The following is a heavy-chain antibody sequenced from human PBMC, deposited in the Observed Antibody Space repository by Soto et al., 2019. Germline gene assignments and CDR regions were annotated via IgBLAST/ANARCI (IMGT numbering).Heavy chain of an antibody. J-gene: IGHJ4*02. CDR1: SGSIGSSWG. V-gene: IGHV4-4*02. Sequence: QVQLQESGPGLVEPSGTLSLICAVSSGSIGSSWGWSWVRQPPGKGLEWIGETDHSGSTHITPSLKSRVTVSIDKSEGQFSLRLSSVTAADTAVYFCARNGYLAFHFDLWGQGVLVTVSS. CDR3: ARNGYLAFHFDL. CDR2: TDHSGST. D-gene: IGHD3-9*01.